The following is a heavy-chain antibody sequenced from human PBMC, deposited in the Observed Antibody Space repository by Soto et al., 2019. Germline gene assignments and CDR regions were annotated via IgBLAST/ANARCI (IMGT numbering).Heavy chain of an antibody. J-gene: IGHJ6*02. V-gene: IGHV3-21*01. CDR3: ARDYSGSYYGNYYYYGMDV. CDR1: GFTFSSYS. D-gene: IGHD1-26*01. Sequence: PGGSLRLSCAASGFTFSSYSMNWVRQAPGKGLEWVSSISSSSSYIYYADSVKGRFTISRDNAKNSLYLQMNSLRAEDTAVYYCARDYSGSYYGNYYYYGMDVWGQGTTVTVSS. CDR2: ISSSSSYI.